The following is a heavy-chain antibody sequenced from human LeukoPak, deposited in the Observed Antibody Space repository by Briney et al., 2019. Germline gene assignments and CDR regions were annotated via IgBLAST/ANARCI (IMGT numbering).Heavy chain of an antibody. CDR1: GYTFTSYG. Sequence: ASVKVSCRASGYTFTSYGIIWVRQAPGQGLEWLGWISAYNGNTNYAQKLQGRVTMTTDTSASTAYMELRSLRSDDTAVYYCARVGRITMAKVDYWGQGTLVTVSS. D-gene: IGHD3-10*01. J-gene: IGHJ4*02. V-gene: IGHV1-18*01. CDR2: ISAYNGNT. CDR3: ARVGRITMAKVDY.